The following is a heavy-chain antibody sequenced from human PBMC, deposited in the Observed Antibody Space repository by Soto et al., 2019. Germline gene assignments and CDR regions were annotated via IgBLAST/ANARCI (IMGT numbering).Heavy chain of an antibody. J-gene: IGHJ3*02. D-gene: IGHD3-3*01. V-gene: IGHV3-23*01. CDR2: ISGSGGST. Sequence: GGSLILSCAASGFTFSSYAMSWVRQAPGKGLEWVSAISGSGGSTYYADSVKGRFTISRDNSKNTLYLQMNSLRAEDTAGYYFAKAGGLSGRRDGFDIWGQGTMVTVSS. CDR3: AKAGGLSGRRDGFDI. CDR1: GFTFSSYA.